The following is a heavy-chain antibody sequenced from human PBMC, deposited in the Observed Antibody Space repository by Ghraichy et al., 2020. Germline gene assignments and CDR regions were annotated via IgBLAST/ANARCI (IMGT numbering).Heavy chain of an antibody. CDR3: AKDVAATTVPPLRGMDV. V-gene: IGHV3-23*01. CDR2: ISGSGGNT. D-gene: IGHD2-15*01. J-gene: IGHJ6*02. Sequence: GGSLRLSCAASGFTFSDYAMTWVRQTPGKGLEWVSVISGSGGNTDYADSVKGRFTASRDNANKTMYLQMKSLRAEDSAVYYCAKDVAATTVPPLRGMDVWGQGTTVTVSS. CDR1: GFTFSDYA.